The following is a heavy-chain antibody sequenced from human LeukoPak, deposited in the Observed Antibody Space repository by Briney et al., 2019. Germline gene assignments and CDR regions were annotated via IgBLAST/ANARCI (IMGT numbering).Heavy chain of an antibody. CDR2: INPSGGST. J-gene: IGHJ6*02. CDR3: ATPLHCSSTSCNYYYYGMDV. Sequence: ASVKVSCKASGYTFTSYYMHWVRQAPGQGLEWMGIINPSGGSTSYAQKFQGRVTMTRDTSTSTVYMELSSLRSEDTAVYYCATPLHCSSTSCNYYYYGMDVWGQGTTVTVSS. V-gene: IGHV1-46*01. D-gene: IGHD2-2*01. CDR1: GYTFTSYY.